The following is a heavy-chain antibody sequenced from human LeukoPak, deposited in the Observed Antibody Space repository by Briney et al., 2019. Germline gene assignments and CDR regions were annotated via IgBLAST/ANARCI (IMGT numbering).Heavy chain of an antibody. CDR3: ARVPFGVTSYYYYMDV. CDR2: ISGSGGST. Sequence: GGSLRLSCAASGFTFSSYAMSWVRQAPGKGLEWVSAISGSGGSTYYADSVKGRFTISRDNSKNTLYLQMNSLRAEDTAVYYCARVPFGVTSYYYYMDVWGKGTTVTISS. V-gene: IGHV3-23*01. CDR1: GFTFSSYA. D-gene: IGHD3-10*01. J-gene: IGHJ6*03.